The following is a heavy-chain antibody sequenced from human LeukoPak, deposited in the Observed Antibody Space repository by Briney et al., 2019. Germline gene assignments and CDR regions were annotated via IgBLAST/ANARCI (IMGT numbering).Heavy chain of an antibody. CDR2: ISGSGGST. CDR1: GFTFSSYA. CDR3: AKAAKWVLLWFGEFRPHFDY. V-gene: IGHV3-23*01. J-gene: IGHJ4*02. Sequence: GGSLRLSCATSGFTFSSYAMRWVRQAPGKGLEWVSAISGSGGSTYYEDSVKGRFTISRDNSKNTLYLQMNSLRAEDTAVYYCAKAAKWVLLWFGEFRPHFDYWGQGTLVTVSS. D-gene: IGHD3-10*01.